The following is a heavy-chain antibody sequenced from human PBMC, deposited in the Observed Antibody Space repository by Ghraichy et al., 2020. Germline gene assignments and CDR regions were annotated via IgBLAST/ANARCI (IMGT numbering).Heavy chain of an antibody. D-gene: IGHD3-10*01. V-gene: IGHV3-7*04. J-gene: IGHJ4*02. CDR2: IKQDGSEK. CDR1: GSAVRSSG. Sequence: GGSLRLSCATSGSAVRSSGIQWLSETSCAGLDWVTHIKQDGSEKYYVDSVKGRFTIPRDNAKNSLSLQMNTLRAEDTAVYYCARDRVQALIFFDYWGQGTLV. CDR3: ARDRVQALIFFDY.